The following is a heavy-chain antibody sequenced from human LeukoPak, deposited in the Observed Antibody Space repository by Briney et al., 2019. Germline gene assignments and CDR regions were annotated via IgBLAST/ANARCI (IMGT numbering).Heavy chain of an antibody. Sequence: PGGSLRLSCAASGFTFSRYWMHWVRHTPGKGLVWVSRINSDGFSTSYADSVKGRFTISRDNAKNTLYLQMNSLRAEDTAVYYCARGTSGGYFDYWGQGTLVTVSS. CDR3: ARGTSGGYFDY. CDR2: INSDGFST. CDR1: GFTFSRYW. D-gene: IGHD1-26*01. J-gene: IGHJ4*02. V-gene: IGHV3-74*01.